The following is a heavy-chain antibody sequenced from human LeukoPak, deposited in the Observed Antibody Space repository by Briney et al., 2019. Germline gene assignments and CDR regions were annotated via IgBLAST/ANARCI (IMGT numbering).Heavy chain of an antibody. D-gene: IGHD6-13*01. Sequence: GGSLRLSCEVSGIGFSFYAMSCVRQAPGKGPEWVSVIRESGDSTAYAASVAGRFTISRDNSKKTLYLQMNSLRAEDTAVYYCALHRGYHNGDVVGYFDLWGRGSLVIVSS. V-gene: IGHV3-23*01. CDR3: ALHRGYHNGDVVGYFDL. J-gene: IGHJ2*01. CDR2: IRESGDST. CDR1: GIGFSFYA.